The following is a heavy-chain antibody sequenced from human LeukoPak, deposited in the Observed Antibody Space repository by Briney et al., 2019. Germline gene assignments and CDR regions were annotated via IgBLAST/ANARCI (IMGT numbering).Heavy chain of an antibody. J-gene: IGHJ6*02. CDR1: GYTFTTYD. CDR3: ARGTYYHFQARLGDYYGMDA. D-gene: IGHD3-3*01. V-gene: IGHV1-18*01. Sequence: ASVKVSCKASGYTFTTYDISWVRQAPGQGLEWMGWISAYRSKTYYAQKFQGRVTMTTDTSTSTAYMELRSLRSDDTAVYYCARGTYYHFQARLGDYYGMDAWGQGTTVTVSS. CDR2: ISAYRSKT.